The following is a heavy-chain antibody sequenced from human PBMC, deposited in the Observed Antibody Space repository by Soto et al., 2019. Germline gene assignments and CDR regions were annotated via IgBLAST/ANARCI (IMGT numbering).Heavy chain of an antibody. Sequence: SETLSLTCTVSGGPISSYYWSWIRQPPGKGLEWIGYIYYSGITDYNPSLKSRVTISVDTSKSQFSLKLTSVTAADTAVYYCARGPPLPGGHDYYFDYWGQGTLVTVSS. CDR3: ARGPPLPGGHDYYFDY. J-gene: IGHJ4*02. CDR1: GGPISSYY. D-gene: IGHD1-1*01. V-gene: IGHV4-59*01. CDR2: IYYSGIT.